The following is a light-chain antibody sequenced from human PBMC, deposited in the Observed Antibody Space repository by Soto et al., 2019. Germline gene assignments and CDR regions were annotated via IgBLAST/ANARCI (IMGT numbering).Light chain of an antibody. V-gene: IGKV3-20*01. CDR3: QRYGSLPYT. CDR2: DAS. CDR1: QSVSSGY. Sequence: EIVLTQSPGTLSLSPGEGATLSCRASQSVSSGYLAWYQQKPGQAPRLLIYDASSRATGIPDRFSGSGSGTDFTLTISRLEPEDFAVYYCQRYGSLPYTFGQGTKLEIK. J-gene: IGKJ2*01.